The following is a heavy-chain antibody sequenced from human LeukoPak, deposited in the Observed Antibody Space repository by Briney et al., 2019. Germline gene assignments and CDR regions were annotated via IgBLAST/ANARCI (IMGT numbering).Heavy chain of an antibody. CDR1: GFTFSSYW. D-gene: IGHD6-13*01. CDR3: VRAQGRSWLDAHFDY. V-gene: IGHV3-74*01. Sequence: GGSLRLSCAASGFTFSSYWMHWVRQAPGKGLVWVSRINSDESITTYVDSVKGRFTISRDNAKNTLYLQMNSLRADDTALYYCVRAQGRSWLDAHFDYWGQGTLVTVSS. CDR2: INSDESIT. J-gene: IGHJ4*02.